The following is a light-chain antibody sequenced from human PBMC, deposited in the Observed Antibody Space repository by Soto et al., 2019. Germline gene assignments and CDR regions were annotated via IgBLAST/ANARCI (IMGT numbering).Light chain of an antibody. Sequence: AIHMTQSPSSLSASIGDRVTITCRASQAIRNDLGWFQQKPGKAPKLLISAASSLHSGVPSRFSGSGSGTDFTLTISSLQPEDSATYYCLQDYNYPLTFGGGTKVDIK. CDR3: LQDYNYPLT. CDR2: AAS. V-gene: IGKV1-6*01. CDR1: QAIRND. J-gene: IGKJ4*01.